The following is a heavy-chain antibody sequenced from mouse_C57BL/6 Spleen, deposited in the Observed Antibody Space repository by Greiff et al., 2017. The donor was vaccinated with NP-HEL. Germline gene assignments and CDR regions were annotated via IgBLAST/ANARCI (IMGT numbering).Heavy chain of an antibody. V-gene: IGHV1-80*01. J-gene: IGHJ3*01. CDR2: IYPGDGDT. D-gene: IGHD1-1*01. Sequence: VQLQQSGAELVKPGASVKISCKASGYAFSSYWMNWVKQRPGKGLEWIGQIYPGDGDTNYNGKFKGKATLTADNSSSTAYVQLSSLTSEDSAVYFCARGVYYAFAYWGQGTLVTVSA. CDR1: GYAFSSYW. CDR3: ARGVYYAFAY.